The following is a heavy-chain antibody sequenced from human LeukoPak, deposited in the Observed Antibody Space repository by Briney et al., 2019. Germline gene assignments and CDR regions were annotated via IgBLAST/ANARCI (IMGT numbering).Heavy chain of an antibody. D-gene: IGHD3-3*01. V-gene: IGHV4-38-2*01. CDR2: IYHSGST. CDR3: ARQGPSYDFWSGLNWFDP. Sequence: SETLTLTCAVSGYSISSGYYWGWIRQPPGKGLEWIGSIYHSGSTYYNPSLKSRVTISVDTSKNQFSLKLNSVTAADTAVFYCARQGPSYDFWSGLNWFDPWGQGTLVTVSS. J-gene: IGHJ5*02. CDR1: GYSISSGYY.